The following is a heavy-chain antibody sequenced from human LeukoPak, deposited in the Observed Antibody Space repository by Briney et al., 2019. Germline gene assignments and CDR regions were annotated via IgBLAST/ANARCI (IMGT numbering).Heavy chain of an antibody. Sequence: ASVKVSCKASGYTFTSYAMNWVRQAPGQGLEWMGWINTYTGNPTYAQGFTGRFVFSLDTSVNTAYLQISSLEAEDTAIYYCARWNYDSSGYALYYFDCWGQGTLVTVSS. J-gene: IGHJ4*02. CDR3: ARWNYDSSGYALYYFDC. CDR1: GYTFTSYA. D-gene: IGHD3-22*01. V-gene: IGHV7-4-1*02. CDR2: INTYTGNP.